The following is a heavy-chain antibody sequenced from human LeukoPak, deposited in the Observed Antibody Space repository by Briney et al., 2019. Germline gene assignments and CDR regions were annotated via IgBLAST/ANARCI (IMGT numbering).Heavy chain of an antibody. CDR3: VRDRYFSFDQ. CDR2: ISYDGSDK. J-gene: IGHJ4*02. CDR1: GFTFSSYA. D-gene: IGHD1-26*01. V-gene: IGHV3-30-3*01. Sequence: GRSLRLSCAASGFTFSSYAMHWVRQAPGKGLERVAVISYDGSDKYYADSVKGRFTISRDSSKDTLYLQMNSLRAEDTAVYYCVRDRYFSFDQWGQGTVVTVSS.